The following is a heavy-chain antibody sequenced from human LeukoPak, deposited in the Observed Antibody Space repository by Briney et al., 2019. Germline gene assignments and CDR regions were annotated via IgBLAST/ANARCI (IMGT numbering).Heavy chain of an antibody. Sequence: GASVKVSCKASGYTFTGYYMHWVRQAPGQGLEWMGWINPNSGGTNYAQKFQGRVTMTRDTSISTAYMELSRLRSDDTAVYYCARSPRYCSGGSCQKVWFDPWGQGTLVTVSS. CDR3: ARSPRYCSGGSCQKVWFDP. D-gene: IGHD2-15*01. V-gene: IGHV1-2*02. CDR2: INPNSGGT. J-gene: IGHJ5*02. CDR1: GYTFTGYY.